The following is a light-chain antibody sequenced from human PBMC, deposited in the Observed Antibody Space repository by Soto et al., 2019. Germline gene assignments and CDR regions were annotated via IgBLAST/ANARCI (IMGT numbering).Light chain of an antibody. CDR1: SSDVGSFNL. CDR2: EGN. Sequence: QSALTQPASVSGSPGQSITISCTGTSSDVGSFNLVSWYQHHPGKAPKLIIYEGNKWPSGISSRFSGSMSGNTASLTIFGLQAEDEADYYCCLYAGSSTHLFGGGTKLTVL. J-gene: IGLJ2*01. CDR3: CLYAGSSTHL. V-gene: IGLV2-23*01.